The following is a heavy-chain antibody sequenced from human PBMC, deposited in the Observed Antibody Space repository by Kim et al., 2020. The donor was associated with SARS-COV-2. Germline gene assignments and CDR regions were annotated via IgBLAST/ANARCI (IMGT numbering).Heavy chain of an antibody. D-gene: IGHD6-13*01. Sequence: SGGSISSGGYYWSWIRQHPGKGLEWIGYIYYSGSTYYNPSLKSRVTISVDTSKNQFSLKLSSVTAADTAVYYCAMSSSWYYLGMDVWGQGTKVTV. CDR1: GGSISSGGYY. CDR2: IYYSGST. V-gene: IGHV4-31*02. CDR3: AMSSSWYYLGMDV. J-gene: IGHJ6*02.